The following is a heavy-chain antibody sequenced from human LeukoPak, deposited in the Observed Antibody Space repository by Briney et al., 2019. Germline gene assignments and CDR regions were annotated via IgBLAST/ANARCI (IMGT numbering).Heavy chain of an antibody. CDR2: IYPGDSDT. V-gene: IGHV5-51*01. Sequence: GESLKISCKGSGYSFTTYWIGWVRRMPGKGLEWMGIIYPGDSDTRYSPSFQGQVTISADKSISTAYLQWTSLKASDTAMYYCARRGSSWTTDYWGQGTLVTVSS. D-gene: IGHD3-16*01. CDR1: GYSFTTYW. J-gene: IGHJ4*02. CDR3: ARRGSSWTTDY.